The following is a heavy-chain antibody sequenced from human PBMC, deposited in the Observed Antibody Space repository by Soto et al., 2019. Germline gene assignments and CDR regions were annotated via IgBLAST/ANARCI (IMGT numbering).Heavy chain of an antibody. D-gene: IGHD6-19*01. CDR1: GGSISSGGYY. CDR3: ARKRQQWLVQAGFDP. J-gene: IGHJ5*02. CDR2: IYYSGST. Sequence: SETLSLTCTVSGGSISSGGYYWSWIRQHPGKGLEWIGYIYYSGSTYYNPSLKSRVTISVDTPKNQFSLKLSSVTAADTAVYYCARKRQQWLVQAGFDPWGQGTLVTVSS. V-gene: IGHV4-31*03.